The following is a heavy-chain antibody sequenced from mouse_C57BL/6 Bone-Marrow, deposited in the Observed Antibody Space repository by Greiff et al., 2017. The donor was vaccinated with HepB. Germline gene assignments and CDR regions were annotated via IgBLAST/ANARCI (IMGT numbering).Heavy chain of an antibody. D-gene: IGHD4-1*01. CDR3: APKLGFAY. CDR1: GYSITSGYY. J-gene: IGHJ3*01. V-gene: IGHV3-6*01. CDR2: ISYDGSN. Sequence: EVQLQQSGPGLVKPSQSLSLTCSVTGYSITSGYYWNWIRQFPGNKLEWMGYISYDGSNNYNPSLKNRISITRDTSKNQFFLKLNSVTTEDTATYYCAPKLGFAYWGQGTLVTVSA.